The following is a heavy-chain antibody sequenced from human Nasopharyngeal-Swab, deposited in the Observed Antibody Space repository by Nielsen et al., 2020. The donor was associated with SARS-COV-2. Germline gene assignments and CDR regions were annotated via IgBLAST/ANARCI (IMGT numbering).Heavy chain of an antibody. D-gene: IGHD1-26*01. CDR2: ISWNSGSI. CDR1: GFTFDDYA. J-gene: IGHJ4*02. V-gene: IGHV3-9*01. Sequence: GGSLRLSCAASGFTFDDYAMHWVRQAPGKGLEWVSGISWNSGSIGYADSVKGRFTIPRDNAKNSLYLQMNSLRAEDTAVYYCARVFGWELLRDGFDYWGQGTLVTVSS. CDR3: ARVFGWELLRDGFDY.